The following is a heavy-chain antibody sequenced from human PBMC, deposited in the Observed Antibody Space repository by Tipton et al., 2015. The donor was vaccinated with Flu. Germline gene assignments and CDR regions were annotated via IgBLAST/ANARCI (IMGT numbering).Heavy chain of an antibody. CDR2: IQSRDPSP. Sequence: SLRLSCVASGFTLSDYFMAWVRQAPGKGLEWISYIQSRDPSPNYADSVRGRFTVSRDNSKNTLSLQMDRLRPEDTAVYYCAKGLCGTPNCYWRGLLDYWGQGALVTVSS. D-gene: IGHD2-21*01. J-gene: IGHJ4*02. CDR3: AKGLCGTPNCYWRGLLDY. V-gene: IGHV3-11*05. CDR1: GFTLSDYF.